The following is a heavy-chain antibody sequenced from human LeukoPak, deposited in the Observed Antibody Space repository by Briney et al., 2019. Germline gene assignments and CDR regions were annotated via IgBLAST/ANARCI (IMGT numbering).Heavy chain of an antibody. CDR2: FDPEDGET. J-gene: IGHJ4*02. Sequence: GLVKVSCKVSGYTLTELSTHWVRQAPGKGLEWMGGFDPEDGETIYAQKFQGRVTMTEDTSTDTAYMELSSLRSEDTAVYYCATVRAYYGSGSYHKAFDYWGQGTLVTVSS. CDR3: ATVRAYYGSGSYHKAFDY. CDR1: GYTLTELS. D-gene: IGHD3-10*01. V-gene: IGHV1-24*01.